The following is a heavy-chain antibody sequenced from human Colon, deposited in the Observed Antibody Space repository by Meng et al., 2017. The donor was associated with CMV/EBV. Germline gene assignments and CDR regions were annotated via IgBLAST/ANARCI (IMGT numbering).Heavy chain of an antibody. CDR2: ISYDGNHR. CDR3: ARGRCSSTSCYGGNYYYGMDV. CDR1: GFTFSDYA. V-gene: IGHV3-30*04. J-gene: IGHJ6*02. Sequence: GESLKISCAASGFTFSDYAVHWVRQAPGKGLEWVAHISYDGNHRYYADSMKGRFTISRDNSKNTLYLQVDSLRPEDTAVYYCARGRCSSTSCYGGNYYYGMDVWGQGTTVTVSS. D-gene: IGHD2-2*01.